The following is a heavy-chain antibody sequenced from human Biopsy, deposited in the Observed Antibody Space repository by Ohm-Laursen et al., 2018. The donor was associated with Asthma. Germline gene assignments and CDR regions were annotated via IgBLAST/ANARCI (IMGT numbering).Heavy chain of an antibody. CDR1: GYNFISFA. Sequence: ATVKVSCKASGYNFISFAIHWVRQAPGQRLEWMGWVNTGNGDTKYSQKFQGRVTITRDTSASTAYMELRSLRSEDMATYYCARTYYDFLTGQVKDVFGVWGQGTMVTVSS. D-gene: IGHD3-9*01. V-gene: IGHV1-3*04. CDR2: VNTGNGDT. CDR3: ARTYYDFLTGQVKDVFGV. J-gene: IGHJ3*01.